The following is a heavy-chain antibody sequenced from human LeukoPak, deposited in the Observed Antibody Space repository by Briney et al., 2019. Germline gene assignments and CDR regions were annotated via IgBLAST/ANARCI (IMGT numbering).Heavy chain of an antibody. CDR3: ARDLGYYDSSGYYPNWFDP. CDR2: INPSGGST. V-gene: IGHV1-46*01. J-gene: IGHJ5*02. Sequence: GASVKVSCKASGYTFTSHYMHWVRQAPEQGLEWMGIINPSGGSTSYAQKFQGRVTMTRDTSTSTVYMELSSLRSEDTAVYYCARDLGYYDSSGYYPNWFDPWGQGTLVTVSS. D-gene: IGHD3-22*01. CDR1: GYTFTSHY.